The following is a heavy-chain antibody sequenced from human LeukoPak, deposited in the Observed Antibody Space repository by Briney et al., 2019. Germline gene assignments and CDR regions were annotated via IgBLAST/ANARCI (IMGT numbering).Heavy chain of an antibody. Sequence: ASVKVSCKTSGYTFTGYYMHWVRQAPGQGLEWMGWINPNSGGTNYAQKFQGRLTMTRDLSSRTVYMELNSLTSEDTAVYYCARGRTTQSYASSGFYPRDYWGQGTVVTVSS. D-gene: IGHD3-22*01. V-gene: IGHV1-2*02. CDR3: ARGRTTQSYASSGFYPRDY. CDR1: GYTFTGYY. CDR2: INPNSGGT. J-gene: IGHJ4*02.